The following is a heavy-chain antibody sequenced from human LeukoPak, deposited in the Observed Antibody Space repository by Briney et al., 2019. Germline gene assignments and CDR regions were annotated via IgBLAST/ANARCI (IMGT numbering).Heavy chain of an antibody. J-gene: IGHJ5*02. D-gene: IGHD6-19*01. CDR1: GYTFTGYY. CDR2: INPNSGGT. Sequence: ASVKVSCKASGYTFTGYYIHWVRQAPGQGLEWMVWINPNSGGTNYAQKFQGRVTMTRDRSISTAYMELSRLRSDDTAMYYCARAPAVAGREWFDPWGQGTLVTVPS. CDR3: ARAPAVAGREWFDP. V-gene: IGHV1-2*02.